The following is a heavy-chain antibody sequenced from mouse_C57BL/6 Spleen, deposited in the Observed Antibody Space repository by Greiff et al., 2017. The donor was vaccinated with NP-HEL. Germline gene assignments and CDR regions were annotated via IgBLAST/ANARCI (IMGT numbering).Heavy chain of an antibody. CDR3: TTVTTVVASFAY. CDR1: GYTFTDYN. CDR2: INPNNGGT. J-gene: IGHJ3*01. D-gene: IGHD1-1*01. V-gene: IGHV1-18*01. Sequence: VQLKQSGPELVKPGASVKIPCKASGYTFTDYNMDWVKQSHGKSLEWIGDINPNNGGTIYNQKFKGKATMTADTSSNTAYLQLSSLTSEDTAVYYCTTVTTVVASFAYWGQGTLVTVSA.